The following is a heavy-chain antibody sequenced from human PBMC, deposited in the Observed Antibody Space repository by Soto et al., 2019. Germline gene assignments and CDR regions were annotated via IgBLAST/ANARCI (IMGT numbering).Heavy chain of an antibody. D-gene: IGHD2-15*01. CDR3: ARDYRYCSGGSCYSDAFDI. Sequence: QVQLVQSGAEVKKPGSSVKVSCKASGGTFSSYTISWVRQAPGQGLEWMGRIIPILGIANYAQKFQGRVTITADKSTSTAYMELGSLRSEDTAVYYCARDYRYCSGGSCYSDAFDIWGQGTMVTVSS. V-gene: IGHV1-69*08. CDR2: IIPILGIA. CDR1: GGTFSSYT. J-gene: IGHJ3*02.